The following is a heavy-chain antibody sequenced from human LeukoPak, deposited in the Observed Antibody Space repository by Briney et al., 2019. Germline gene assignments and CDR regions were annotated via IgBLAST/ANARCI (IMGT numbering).Heavy chain of an antibody. J-gene: IGHJ4*02. V-gene: IGHV3-21*01. CDR2: ISSSSNYI. D-gene: IGHD2-2*01. Sequence: PGGSLRLSCAASGFTFSSYWMSWVRQAPGKGLEWVSSISSSSNYIYYADSVKGRFTISRDNAKNSLYLQMNSLRAEDTAVYYCASPFGVVPAALRDYWGQGTLVTVSS. CDR3: ASPFGVVPAALRDY. CDR1: GFTFSSYW.